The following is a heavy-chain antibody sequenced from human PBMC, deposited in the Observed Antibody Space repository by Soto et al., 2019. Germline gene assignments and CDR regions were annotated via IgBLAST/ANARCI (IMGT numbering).Heavy chain of an antibody. CDR1: GYTFTSYY. J-gene: IGHJ6*03. D-gene: IGHD3-9*01. CDR3: ARDPHILPHYMDV. CDR2: INPSGGST. Sequence: GASVKVSCKASGYTFTSYYMHWVRQAPGQGLEWMGIINPSGGSTSYAQKFQGRVTMTRDASTSTVYMELSSLRSEDTAVYYCARDPHILPHYMDVWGKGTTVTVSS. V-gene: IGHV1-46*03.